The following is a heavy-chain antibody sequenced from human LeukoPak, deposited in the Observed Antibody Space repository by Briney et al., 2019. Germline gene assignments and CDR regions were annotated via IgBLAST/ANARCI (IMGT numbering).Heavy chain of an antibody. D-gene: IGHD3-22*01. Sequence: GGSLRLSCAASGFTFSSYWMSWVRQAPGKGLEWVANIKQDGSEKYYVDSVKGRFTISRDNAKNSLYLQMNSLRAEDTALYYCARYYYDSSGYYPFDYWGQGTLVTVSS. J-gene: IGHJ4*02. CDR2: IKQDGSEK. CDR1: GFTFSSYW. CDR3: ARYYYDSSGYYPFDY. V-gene: IGHV3-7*03.